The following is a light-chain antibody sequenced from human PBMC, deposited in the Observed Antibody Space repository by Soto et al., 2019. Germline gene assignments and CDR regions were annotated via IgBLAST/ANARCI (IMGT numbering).Light chain of an antibody. CDR3: QQYNSYSWA. V-gene: IGKV1-5*01. Sequence: DIQMTQFPSTLSASVGDRVTITCRASQSISSWLAWYQQKPGKAPKLLIYDASSMESGVPSRFSGSGSGTEFTLTIGSLQPDDFATYYCQQYNSYSWAFGQGTKVDIK. CDR2: DAS. CDR1: QSISSW. J-gene: IGKJ1*01.